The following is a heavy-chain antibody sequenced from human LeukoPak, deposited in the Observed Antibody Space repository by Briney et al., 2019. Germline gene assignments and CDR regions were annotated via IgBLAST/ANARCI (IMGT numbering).Heavy chain of an antibody. V-gene: IGHV1-46*01. CDR1: GYTFTSYY. Sequence: ASVKVSCKASGYTFTSYYMHWVRQAPGQGLEWMGIINPSGGSTSYAQKFQGRVTMTRDTSISTAYMELSRLRSDDTAVYYCAREYSSSSEFDYWGQGTLVTVSS. J-gene: IGHJ4*02. CDR3: AREYSSSSEFDY. CDR2: INPSGGST. D-gene: IGHD6-6*01.